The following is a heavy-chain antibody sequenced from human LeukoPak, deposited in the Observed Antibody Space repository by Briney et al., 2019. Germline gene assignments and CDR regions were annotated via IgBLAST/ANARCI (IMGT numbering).Heavy chain of an antibody. D-gene: IGHD6-13*01. CDR1: GGSISSYY. CDR2: IYYSGST. J-gene: IGHJ6*03. Sequence: SETMSLTCTVSGGSISSYYWSWIRQPPGKGLEWIGYIYYSGSTNYNPSLKSRVTISVDTSKNQFSLKLSSVTAADTAVYYCARDGSGSEYSSSWSNNYYYYYYYMDVWGKGTTVTVSS. V-gene: IGHV4-59*12. CDR3: ARDGSGSEYSSSWSNNYYYYYYYMDV.